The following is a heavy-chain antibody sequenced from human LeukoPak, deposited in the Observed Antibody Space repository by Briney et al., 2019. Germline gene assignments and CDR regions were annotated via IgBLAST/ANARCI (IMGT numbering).Heavy chain of an antibody. CDR2: ISRSSDYT. Sequence: GGSLRLSCAASGFTFSGYYMSWIRQAPGKGLEWLSYISRSSDYTEYADYVKGRFTISRDNARNSLYLQMNSLRPDDTAVYYCARDARGGIVTPEYWGQGTLVTVSS. D-gene: IGHD1-26*01. CDR1: GFTFSGYY. CDR3: ARDARGGIVTPEY. J-gene: IGHJ4*02. V-gene: IGHV3-11*05.